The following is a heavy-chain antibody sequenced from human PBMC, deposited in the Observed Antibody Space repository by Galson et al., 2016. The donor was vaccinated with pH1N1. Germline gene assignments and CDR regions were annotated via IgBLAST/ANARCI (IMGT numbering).Heavy chain of an antibody. Sequence: SLRLSCAASGFTFSSNWMSWVRQAPGKGLEWVASIDQHGSQKYSVGSVKGHFTITRDNAKDSLYLQMHSLRAEDTAVYYCARDALDYYDSSGYYFDYWGQGTLVTVSS. D-gene: IGHD3-22*01. CDR2: IDQHGSQK. CDR3: ARDALDYYDSSGYYFDY. J-gene: IGHJ4*02. V-gene: IGHV3-7*01. CDR1: GFTFSSNW.